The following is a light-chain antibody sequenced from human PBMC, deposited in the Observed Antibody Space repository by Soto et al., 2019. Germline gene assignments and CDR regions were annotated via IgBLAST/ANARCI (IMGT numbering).Light chain of an antibody. Sequence: QSALTQPASVSGSPGQSITISCTGTSSDVGSYNYVSWYQQHPGKAPKLMIYEVSNRPSGVSSRFSGSKSGNTASLTISGLQAEDEADYYCSSYTSSSTLFGNGTKLTVL. V-gene: IGLV2-14*01. CDR2: EVS. J-gene: IGLJ1*01. CDR3: SSYTSSSTL. CDR1: SSDVGSYNY.